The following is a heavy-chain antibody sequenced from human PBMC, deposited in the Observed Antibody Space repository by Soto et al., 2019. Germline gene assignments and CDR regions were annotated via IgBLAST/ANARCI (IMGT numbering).Heavy chain of an antibody. D-gene: IGHD1-7*01. Sequence: PSETLSLTCAVYGGSFSGYYWSWIRQPPGKGLEWIGEINHSGSTNYNPSLKSRVTISVDTSKNQFSLKLSSVTAADTAVYYCARNVGNFHYYYYGMDVWGQGTTVTVSS. CDR2: INHSGST. CDR1: GGSFSGYY. J-gene: IGHJ6*02. V-gene: IGHV4-34*01. CDR3: ARNVGNFHYYYYGMDV.